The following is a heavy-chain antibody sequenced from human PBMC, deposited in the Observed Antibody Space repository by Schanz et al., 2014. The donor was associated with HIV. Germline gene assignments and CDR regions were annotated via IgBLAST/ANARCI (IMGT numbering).Heavy chain of an antibody. D-gene: IGHD5-12*01. V-gene: IGHV4-34*01. Sequence: QVQLQQWGAGLLKPSETLSLTCGVYGGSFRSYYWSWIRQPPGKGLEWVGQINHSGGTNYNPSLKSRVTISVDTSKNQFSLKLSSVTGADTAVYYCARDCLSGCPADYWGQGTLITVSS. CDR1: GGSFRSYY. CDR3: ARDCLSGCPADY. J-gene: IGHJ4*02. CDR2: INHSGGT.